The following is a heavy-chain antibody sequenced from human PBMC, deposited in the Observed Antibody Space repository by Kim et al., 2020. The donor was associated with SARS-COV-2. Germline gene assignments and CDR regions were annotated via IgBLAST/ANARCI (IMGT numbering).Heavy chain of an antibody. CDR1: GFTFSSYW. V-gene: IGHV3-74*01. D-gene: IGHD3-10*01. J-gene: IGHJ4*02. CDR3: ARVWFGYYFDY. Sequence: GGSLRLSCAASGFTFSSYWMHWVRQAPGKGLVWVSRINSDGSSTSYADSVKGRFTISRDNAKNTLYLQMNSLRAEDTAVYYCARVWFGYYFDYWGQGTLVTVSS. CDR2: INSDGSST.